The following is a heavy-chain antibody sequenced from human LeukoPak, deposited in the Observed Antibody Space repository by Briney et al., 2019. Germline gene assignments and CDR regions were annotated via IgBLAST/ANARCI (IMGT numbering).Heavy chain of an antibody. Sequence: GGSLRLSCAASGFTFSRYCMSWVRQAPGKGPEWVANIKEDGSEKYYVDSVKGRFTISKDNAKNSLYLQMNSLRVEDTAVYYCAREGRLSPYWGQGTLVTVSS. V-gene: IGHV3-7*05. CDR1: GFTFSRYC. CDR3: AREGRLSPY. CDR2: IKEDGSEK. J-gene: IGHJ4*02.